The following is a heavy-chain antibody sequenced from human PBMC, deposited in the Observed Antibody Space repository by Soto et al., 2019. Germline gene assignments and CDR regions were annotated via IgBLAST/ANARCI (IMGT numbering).Heavy chain of an antibody. J-gene: IGHJ4*02. CDR1: GGTFSSYA. V-gene: IGHV1-69*01. Sequence: QVQLVQSGAEVKKPGSSVKVSCKASGGTFSSYAISWVRQAPVQGLEWMGGIIPIFGTANYAQKFQGRVTITADEATSTAYMELSSLRSEDTAVYYCASEWGRGSSSSRSFDYWGQGTLVTVSS. D-gene: IGHD6-6*01. CDR2: IIPIFGTA. CDR3: ASEWGRGSSSSRSFDY.